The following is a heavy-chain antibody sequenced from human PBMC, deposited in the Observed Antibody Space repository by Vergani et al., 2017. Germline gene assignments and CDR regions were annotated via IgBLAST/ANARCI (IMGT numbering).Heavy chain of an antibody. J-gene: IGHJ3*01. CDR2: IYSGGST. V-gene: IGHV3-66*01. CDR3: VRDVRVSRT. CDR1: GFTVSSNY. Sequence: EVQMVESGGGLVKPGGSLRLSCAASGFTVSSNYMSWVRQAPGKGLEWVSVIYSGGSTYYADSVKGRFTISRDNSKNTLYLQMNSLRAEDTAVYYCVRDVRVSRTWGQGTLVAVSS.